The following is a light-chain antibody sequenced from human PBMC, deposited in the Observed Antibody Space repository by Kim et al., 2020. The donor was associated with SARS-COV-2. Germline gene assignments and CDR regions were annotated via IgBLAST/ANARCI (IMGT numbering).Light chain of an antibody. J-gene: IGKJ4*01. CDR1: QSITTY. CDR2: DAS. CDR3: HHRSDWPLT. V-gene: IGKV3-11*01. Sequence: EIVLTQSPATLSLSPGERATLSCRASQSITTYLAWYQQKPGQAPRLLIYDASNRATGIAARFSGSGSGTDFTLTISSLEREDFAVYYCHHRSDWPLTFGGGTRVEIK.